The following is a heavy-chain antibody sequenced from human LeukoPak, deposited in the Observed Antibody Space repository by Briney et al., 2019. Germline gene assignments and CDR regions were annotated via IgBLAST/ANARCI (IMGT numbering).Heavy chain of an antibody. D-gene: IGHD4-11*01. CDR3: AKAQFFGYSNSYYFDY. CDR2: ISGSGGST. CDR1: GFTFSRYA. J-gene: IGHJ4*02. Sequence: GGALRLSCAASGFTFSRYAMRWVRQAPGKGLEGVSGISGSGGSTYYADSVKGGFTISRDNSKHTLYLQLNSLTPADTAVYYCAKAQFFGYSNSYYFDYWGQGTLVTVSS. V-gene: IGHV3-23*01.